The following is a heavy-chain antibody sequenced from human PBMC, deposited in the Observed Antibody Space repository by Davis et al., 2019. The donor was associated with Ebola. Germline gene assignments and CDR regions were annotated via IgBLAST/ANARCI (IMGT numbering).Heavy chain of an antibody. J-gene: IGHJ3*02. CDR3: AKVFYVGAFDI. V-gene: IGHV3-30-3*01. CDR1: GFTFSSYA. Sequence: GESLKISCAASGFTFSSYAMHWVRQAPGKGLEWVAVISYDGSNKYYADSVKGRFTISRDNSKNTLYLQMNSLRAEDTAVYYCAKVFYVGAFDIWGQGTMVTVSS. CDR2: ISYDGSNK. D-gene: IGHD5/OR15-5a*01.